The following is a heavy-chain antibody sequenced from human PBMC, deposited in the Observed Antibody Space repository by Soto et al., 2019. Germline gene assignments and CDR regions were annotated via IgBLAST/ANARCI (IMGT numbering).Heavy chain of an antibody. V-gene: IGHV4-34*01. CDR1: GGSFSSYH. CDR3: ARGYDTALAPIF. D-gene: IGHD5-18*01. CDR2: INHLTTT. J-gene: IGHJ4*02. Sequence: SETVSLTCAVYGGSFSSYHWSWIRQTPGKGLEWIGEINHLTTTNYNPSLKSRVIISLDTPKSQFSLKLSSVTAADTAVYYCARGYDTALAPIFWGQGILVTVPQ.